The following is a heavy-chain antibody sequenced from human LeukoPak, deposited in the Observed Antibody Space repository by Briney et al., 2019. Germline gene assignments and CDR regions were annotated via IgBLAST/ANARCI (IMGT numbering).Heavy chain of an antibody. CDR2: IYYSGST. J-gene: IGHJ6*02. V-gene: IGHV4-61*01. D-gene: IGHD2-8*01. CDR1: GGSISSSSYY. CDR3: ARDGFPNYPGDYYYGMDV. Sequence: SETLSLTCTVSGGSISSSSYYWSWIRQPPGKGLEWIGYIYYSGSTNYNPSLKSRVTISVDTSKNQFSLKLSSVTAADTAVYYCARDGFPNYPGDYYYGMDVWGQGTTVTVSS.